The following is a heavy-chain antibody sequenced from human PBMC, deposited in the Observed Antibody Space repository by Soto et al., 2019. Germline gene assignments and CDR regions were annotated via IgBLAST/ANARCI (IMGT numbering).Heavy chain of an antibody. CDR3: CGRGGDSLHDI. D-gene: IGHD4-17*01. CDR1: GFNFSGSA. Sequence: EVQLVESGGDLVQRGGSLKLSCTGPGFNFSGSALHWVRQPSGKGLEWVGRIRGRAKKYPTSYATSVRGRFYLSRDDSNNTAFLQMNSVRDEDTGVYFCCGRGGDSLHDIWGQGTLVTVSS. V-gene: IGHV3-73*01. CDR2: IRGRAKKYPT. J-gene: IGHJ4*02.